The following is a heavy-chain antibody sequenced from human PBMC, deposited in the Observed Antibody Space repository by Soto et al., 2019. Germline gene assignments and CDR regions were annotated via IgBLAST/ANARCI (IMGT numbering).Heavy chain of an antibody. Sequence: QVQLVEFGGGVVQPGRSLRLSCAASRFTFSNYAMHWVRQAPGKGLQWVALISFDGSTKYHADSVKGRFTISRDNSKNTLYLQMNSLRAEDTAVYYCARSPGYCSTTRCYGRDFAMDVWGQGTTVTVSS. J-gene: IGHJ6*02. CDR1: RFTFSNYA. D-gene: IGHD2-2*01. V-gene: IGHV3-30-3*01. CDR3: ARSPGYCSTTRCYGRDFAMDV. CDR2: ISFDGSTK.